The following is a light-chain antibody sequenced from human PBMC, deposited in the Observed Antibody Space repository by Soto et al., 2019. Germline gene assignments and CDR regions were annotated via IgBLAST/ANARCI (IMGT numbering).Light chain of an antibody. CDR3: QQYPGYT. J-gene: IGKJ2*01. CDR2: GAS. V-gene: IGKV3-20*01. Sequence: EIVLTQSPGTLSLSPGERATLSCRASQSVSSSYLAWYQQKPGQAPRLLIYGASGRATGIPDRFSGSGSGTDVTLTISRLEPEDFAVDYWQQYPGYTFGQGTKLEIK. CDR1: QSVSSSY.